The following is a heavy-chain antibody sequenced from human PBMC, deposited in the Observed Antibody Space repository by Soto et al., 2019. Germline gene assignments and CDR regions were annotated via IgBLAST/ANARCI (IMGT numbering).Heavy chain of an antibody. Sequence: GESLKISCAASGFTFSSYAMSWVRQAPGKGLEWVSAISGSGGSTYYADSVKGRFTISRDNSKNTLYLQMNSLRAEDTAVYYCAKGPGGITMVRGVITAVARPNAPPYNWFDPWGQGTLVTVSS. CDR1: GFTFSSYA. J-gene: IGHJ5*02. D-gene: IGHD3-10*01. V-gene: IGHV3-23*01. CDR3: AKGPGGITMVRGVITAVARPNAPPYNWFDP. CDR2: ISGSGGST.